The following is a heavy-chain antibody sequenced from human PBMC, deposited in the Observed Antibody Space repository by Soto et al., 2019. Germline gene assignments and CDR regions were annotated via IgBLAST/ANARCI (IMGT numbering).Heavy chain of an antibody. CDR3: MKGSSIWYRKIDY. CDR1: GFTFRSYD. V-gene: IGHV3-23*01. D-gene: IGHD6-13*01. CDR2: TSGSASRT. Sequence: GGSLRLSCTASGFTFRSYDMNWVRQAPGKGLEWVSATSGSASRTFYADSVKGRFTISRDNSQNTLFLQMNSLRVEDTATYYCMKGSSIWYRKIDYWGQGTPVTVSS. J-gene: IGHJ4*02.